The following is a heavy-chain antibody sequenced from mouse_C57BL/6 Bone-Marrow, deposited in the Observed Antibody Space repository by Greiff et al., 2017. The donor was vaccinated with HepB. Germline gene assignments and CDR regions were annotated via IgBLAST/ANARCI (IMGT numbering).Heavy chain of an antibody. D-gene: IGHD1-1*01. CDR1: GYTFTDYY. V-gene: IGHV1-26*01. CDR3: ASALYGSSAWFAY. J-gene: IGHJ3*01. CDR2: INPNNGGT. Sequence: VQLQQSGPELVKPGASVKISCKASGYTFTDYYMNWVKQSHGKSLEWIGDINPNNGGTSYNQKFKGKATLTVDKSSSTAYMELRSLTSEDSAVYYCASALYGSSAWFAYWGQGTLVTVSA.